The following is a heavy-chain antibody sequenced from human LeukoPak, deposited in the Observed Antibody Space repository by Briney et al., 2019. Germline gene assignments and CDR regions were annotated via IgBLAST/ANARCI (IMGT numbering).Heavy chain of an antibody. CDR3: ARVSIAAQPGFDY. J-gene: IGHJ4*02. CDR2: IYYSGST. V-gene: IGHV4-39*01. Sequence: SETLSLTCTVSGGSISSSSCYWGWIRQPPGKGLEWIGSIYYSGSTYYNPSLKSRVTISVDTSKNQFSLKLSSVTAADTAVYYCARVSIAAQPGFDYWGQGTLVTVSS. CDR1: GGSISSSSCY. D-gene: IGHD6-6*01.